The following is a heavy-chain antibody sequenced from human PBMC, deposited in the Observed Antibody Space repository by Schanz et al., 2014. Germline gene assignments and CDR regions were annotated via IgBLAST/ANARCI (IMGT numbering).Heavy chain of an antibody. D-gene: IGHD2-15*01. Sequence: EVQLVESGGGLVQPGGSLRLSCGGSGFTFNSYAMTWVRQAPGKGLEWVSSISHSGGSKYYADSVKGRFTISRDNSENTLYLQMNSLSADDTAVFYCAKGMGYCSGGTCYDYYYYGLDVWGQGTTVTVS. CDR2: ISHSGGSK. J-gene: IGHJ6*02. CDR3: AKGMGYCSGGTCYDYYYYGLDV. CDR1: GFTFNSYA. V-gene: IGHV3-23*04.